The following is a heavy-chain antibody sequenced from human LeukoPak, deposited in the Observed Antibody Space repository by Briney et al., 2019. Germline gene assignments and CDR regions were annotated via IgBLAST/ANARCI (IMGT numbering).Heavy chain of an antibody. CDR2: ISPYNDNT. D-gene: IGHD3-10*01. V-gene: IGHV1-18*04. J-gene: IGHJ4*02. Sequence: ASVKVSCKASGYVFTRTGINWVRQAPGQGLEWMGWISPYNDNTKYAQKFQGRVTMATDTSTTTAYMDLRSLRSDDTAVYYCASLYYYGSGMLWGQGTLVTVSS. CDR1: GYVFTRTG. CDR3: ASLYYYGSGML.